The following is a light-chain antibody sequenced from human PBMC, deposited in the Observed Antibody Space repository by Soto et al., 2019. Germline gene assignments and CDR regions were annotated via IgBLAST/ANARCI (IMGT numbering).Light chain of an antibody. CDR2: AAS. CDR3: QQRKSVGDT. CDR1: QSISTS. Sequence: DIQVTQSPASLSASVGDRVTITCRASQSISTSLNWYQQKPGKAPKLLIYAASSLQSGVPSRFSGSGSGTDFTLTINSLQPEDFATYYCQQRKSVGDTFGPGTKVDIK. J-gene: IGKJ3*01. V-gene: IGKV1-39*01.